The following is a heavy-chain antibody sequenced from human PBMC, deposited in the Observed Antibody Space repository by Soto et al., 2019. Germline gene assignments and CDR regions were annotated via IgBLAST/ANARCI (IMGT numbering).Heavy chain of an antibody. V-gene: IGHV1-46*01. CDR1: LYTVAHDY. D-gene: IGHD5-18*01. J-gene: IGHJ4*02. CDR3: ANSVNSDMAFEY. Sequence: ASVXVAFKASLYTVAHDYIHFFLQAPGQGLDCMGIINPNGVITTYAQKFRAGFTMTRDTSTSTVYLELSSLRSEDSAIYYCANSVNSDMAFEYWGQGPL. CDR2: INPNGVIT.